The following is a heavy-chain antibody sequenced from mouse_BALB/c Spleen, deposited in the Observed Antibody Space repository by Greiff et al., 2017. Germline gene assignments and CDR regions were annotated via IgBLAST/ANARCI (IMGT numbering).Heavy chain of an antibody. CDR1: GFTFSSFG. CDR2: ISSGSSTI. J-gene: IGHJ3*01. CDR3: ARSRAFTTALPY. Sequence: DVQLVESGGGLVQPGGSRKLSCAASGFTFSSFGMHWVRQAPEKGLEWVAYISSGSSTIYYADTVKGRFTISRDNPKNTLFLQMTSLRSEDTAMYYCARSRAFTTALPYWGQGTLVTVSA. D-gene: IGHD1-2*01. V-gene: IGHV5-17*02.